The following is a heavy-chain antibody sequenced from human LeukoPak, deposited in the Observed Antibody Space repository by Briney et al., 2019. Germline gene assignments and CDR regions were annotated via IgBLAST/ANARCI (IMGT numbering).Heavy chain of an antibody. CDR1: GGSISSSSYY. D-gene: IGHD3-3*01. V-gene: IGHV4-61*03. Sequence: PSETLSLTCTVSGGSISSSSYYWGWIRQSPGMGLEWIGYISYSGNTNYNPSLKSRVTISVDTSKNHFSLKVSPVTAADTAVYYCARTIQGDFWSGYLYYHYYYMDVWGKGTTVTVSS. J-gene: IGHJ6*03. CDR3: ARTIQGDFWSGYLYYHYYYMDV. CDR2: ISYSGNT.